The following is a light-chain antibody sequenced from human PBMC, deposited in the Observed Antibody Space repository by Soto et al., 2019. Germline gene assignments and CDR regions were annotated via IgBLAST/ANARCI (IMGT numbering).Light chain of an antibody. CDR3: QQYNSYPWT. V-gene: IGKV1-39*01. CDR1: QSISNY. Sequence: DIQMTQSPSSLSASVGDRVIITFRTSQSISNYLNWYQHKPGKAPKVLISAASNLQSGVPSRFSGSGSGTDFTLTISSLQPDDFATYYCQQYNSYPWTFGQGTKVDIK. J-gene: IGKJ1*01. CDR2: AAS.